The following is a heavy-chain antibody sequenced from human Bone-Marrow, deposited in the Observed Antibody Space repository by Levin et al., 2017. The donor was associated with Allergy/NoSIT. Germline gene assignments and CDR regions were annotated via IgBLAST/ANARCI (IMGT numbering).Heavy chain of an antibody. J-gene: IGHJ3*01. CDR3: ARTISSSLGGGS. CDR2: IWHDGSNK. Sequence: GGSLRLSCAASGFTFSSYGMHWVRQAPGKGLEWVAVIWHDGSNKYYADSVKGRFTISRDNSKNTLYLQMNSLRAGETAVYYCARTISSSLGGGSWGQGTMVTVSS. V-gene: IGHV3-33*01. D-gene: IGHD6-13*01. CDR1: GFTFSSYG.